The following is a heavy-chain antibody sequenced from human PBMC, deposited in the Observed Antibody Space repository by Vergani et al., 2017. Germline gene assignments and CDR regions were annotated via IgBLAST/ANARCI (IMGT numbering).Heavy chain of an antibody. J-gene: IGHJ4*02. CDR3: VRARRTCTYDHCPRYYYDL. Sequence: QVQLVESGGGVVQPGRSLRLSCVASGFTFSDNAMHWVRQATGQGLEWMGWMNPISGNTGYAQNLQGRLTITRDTSVNTAYMELSSLTSEDMAVYYCVRARRTCTYDHCPRYYYDLWGQGTLVTVSS. CDR1: GFTFSDNA. CDR2: MNPISGNT. D-gene: IGHD2-8*01. V-gene: IGHV1-8*03.